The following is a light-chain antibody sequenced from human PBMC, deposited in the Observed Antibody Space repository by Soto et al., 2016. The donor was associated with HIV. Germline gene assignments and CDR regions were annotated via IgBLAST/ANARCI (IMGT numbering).Light chain of an antibody. CDR2: DDS. Sequence: SYELTQPPSVSVAPGKTARITCGGNNIGTKSVHWYQQRPGQAPVLVVHDDSDRPSGIPERFSGSNSGNTATLTISRVEAGDEGDYHCQIWDSSSDHDWVFGGGTKLTVL. CDR1: NIGTKS. CDR3: QIWDSSSDHDWV. J-gene: IGLJ3*02. V-gene: IGLV3-21*01.